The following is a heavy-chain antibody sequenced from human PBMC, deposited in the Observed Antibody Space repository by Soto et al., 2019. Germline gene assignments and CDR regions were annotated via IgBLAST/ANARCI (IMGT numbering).Heavy chain of an antibody. CDR3: ASQIVATITGYFDY. D-gene: IGHD5-12*01. CDR1: GGSIISSSYY. Sequence: PSETLSLTCTVPGGSIISSSYYWGWIRQPPGKGLEWIGSIYYSGSTYYNPSLKSRVTISVDTSKNQFSLKLSSVTAADTAVYYCASQIVATITGYFDYWGQGTLVTVSS. V-gene: IGHV4-39*01. CDR2: IYYSGST. J-gene: IGHJ4*02.